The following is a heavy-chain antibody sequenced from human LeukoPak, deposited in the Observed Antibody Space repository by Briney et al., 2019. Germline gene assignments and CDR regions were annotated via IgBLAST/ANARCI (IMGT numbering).Heavy chain of an antibody. D-gene: IGHD2-15*01. V-gene: IGHV4-59*08. CDR3: ASLRRYCSGGSCYWNWLDP. J-gene: IGHJ5*02. Sequence: PSETLSLTCTVSGGSISSYYWSWIRQPPGKGLEWIGYIYYSGSTNYNPSLKSRVTISVDTSKNQFSLKLSSVTAADTAVYYCASLRRYCSGGSCYWNWLDPWGQGTLVTVSS. CDR1: GGSISSYY. CDR2: IYYSGST.